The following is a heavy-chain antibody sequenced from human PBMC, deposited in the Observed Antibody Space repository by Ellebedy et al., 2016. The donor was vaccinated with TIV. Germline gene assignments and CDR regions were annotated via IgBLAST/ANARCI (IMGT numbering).Heavy chain of an antibody. J-gene: IGHJ4*02. CDR3: ARVNVDYALCD. CDR1: GFTFRNYA. CDR2: IDARGDST. V-gene: IGHV3-23*01. Sequence: PGGSLRLSCAASGFTFRNYAMSWVRQAPGKGLEWVSVIDARGDSTYYADSVKGRFTISRDNSKDTLYLQVNSPRAEAPAVYYCARVNVDYALCDWGQGTLVTVSS. D-gene: IGHD4-17*01.